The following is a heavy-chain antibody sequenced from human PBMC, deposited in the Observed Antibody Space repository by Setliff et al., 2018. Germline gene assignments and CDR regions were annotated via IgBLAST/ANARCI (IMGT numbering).Heavy chain of an antibody. V-gene: IGHV4-4*07. CDR2: VYTSGNT. J-gene: IGHJ6*03. Sequence: SETLSLTCTVSGASLTGNYWTWIRQPAGKGLEWIGRVYTSGNTNYNPCLKSRLTMSVDTSKNQFSLKLNSVTAADMAVYYCAREQWLDPPGYYYMDVWAKGTTVTV. D-gene: IGHD6-19*01. CDR3: AREQWLDPPGYYYMDV. CDR1: GASLTGNY.